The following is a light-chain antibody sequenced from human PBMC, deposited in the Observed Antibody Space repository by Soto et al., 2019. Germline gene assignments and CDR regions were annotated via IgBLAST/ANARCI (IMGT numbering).Light chain of an antibody. CDR2: AAS. V-gene: IGKV1-39*01. J-gene: IGKJ1*01. CDR1: QSISAY. CDR3: QQTYSDWT. Sequence: DIPMTQSPSSLSASVGDRVTITCRASQSISAYLNWXQQKPGXXPXLLIYAASSLQTGVPSRLSGSGSGTDFALTISSLQPEDFATDYCQQTYSDWTFGQGTKVDIK.